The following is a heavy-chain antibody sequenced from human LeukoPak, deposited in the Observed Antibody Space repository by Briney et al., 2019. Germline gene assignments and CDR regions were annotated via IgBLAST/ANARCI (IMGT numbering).Heavy chain of an antibody. CDR1: GFTFSSYG. Sequence: GGSLRLSCAASGFTFSSYGMHWVRQAPGKGLEWVAFIRYDGSNKYYADSVKGRFTISRDNSKNTLYLQMNSLRAEDTAVYYCARGKRGYCSGGSCLYYFDYWGQGTLVTVSS. CDR2: IRYDGSNK. J-gene: IGHJ4*02. CDR3: ARGKRGYCSGGSCLYYFDY. V-gene: IGHV3-30*02. D-gene: IGHD2-15*01.